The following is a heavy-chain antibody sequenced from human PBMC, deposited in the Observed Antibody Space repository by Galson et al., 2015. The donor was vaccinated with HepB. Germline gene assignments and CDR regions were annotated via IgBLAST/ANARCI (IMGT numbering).Heavy chain of an antibody. CDR2: IYWNDVK. J-gene: IGHJ4*02. Sequence: PALVKPTQTLTLTCTFSGFSLSTSGVGVAWVRQSPGKALEWLALIYWNDVKDFSPSLRTRLTITKDTSKNQVVLTMTNMDPVDTGTYFCSHLVGVVITTEGFDYWGQGTLVTVSS. CDR3: SHLVGVVITTEGFDY. CDR1: GFSLSTSGVG. V-gene: IGHV2-5*01. D-gene: IGHD3-22*01.